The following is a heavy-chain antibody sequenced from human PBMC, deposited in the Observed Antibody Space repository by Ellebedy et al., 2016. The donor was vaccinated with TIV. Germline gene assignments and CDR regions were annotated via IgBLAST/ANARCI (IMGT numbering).Heavy chain of an antibody. Sequence: PGGSLRLSCAASGFTFSSYSLNWVRQAPGKGLEWVSSISTIRSYADSVRGRFTISRDNSKNSLYLQMNSLRAEDTAVYDCSRGGGCGGGTCYYPDFWGQGTLVTVSS. V-gene: IGHV3-21*01. CDR1: GFTFSSYS. J-gene: IGHJ4*02. CDR2: ISTIRS. CDR3: SRGGGCGGGTCYYPDF. D-gene: IGHD2-15*01.